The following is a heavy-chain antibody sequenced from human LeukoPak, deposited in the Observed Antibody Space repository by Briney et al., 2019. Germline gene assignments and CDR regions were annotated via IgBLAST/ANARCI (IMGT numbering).Heavy chain of an antibody. CDR1: GGSFSGYY. D-gene: IGHD5-18*01. Sequence: SETLSLTCAVYGGSFSGYYWSWIRHPPGKGLEWIGEINHSGSTNYNPSLKSRVTVSVDTSKNQFSLKLSSVTAADTAVYYCARARYSYGYYFDYWGQGTLVTVSS. CDR2: INHSGST. CDR3: ARARYSYGYYFDY. V-gene: IGHV4-34*01. J-gene: IGHJ4*02.